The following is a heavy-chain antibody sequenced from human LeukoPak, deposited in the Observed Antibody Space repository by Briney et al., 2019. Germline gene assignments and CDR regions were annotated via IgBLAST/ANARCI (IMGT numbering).Heavy chain of an antibody. J-gene: IGHJ4*02. D-gene: IGHD3-3*01. CDR3: ARGALRFLEWLYPDY. CDR2: ISAYNGNT. V-gene: IGHV1-18*01. CDR1: GYTFTSYG. Sequence: GASVKVSCKASGYTFTSYGISWVRQAPGRGLEWMGWISAYNGNTNYAQKLQGRVTMTTDTSTSTAYMELRSLRSDDTAVYYCARGALRFLEWLYPDYWGQGTLVTVSS.